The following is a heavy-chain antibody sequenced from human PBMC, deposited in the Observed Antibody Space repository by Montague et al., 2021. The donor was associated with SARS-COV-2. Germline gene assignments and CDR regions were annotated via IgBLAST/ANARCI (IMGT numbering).Heavy chain of an antibody. CDR3: AGSSQYFGY. J-gene: IGHJ4*02. Sequence: SQRLSCAASGFTFGTSWMHWVRQAPGKGLVWVSRINSDGSTTTYADSVKGRFTISRDNAKNTVYLQMNSLRDEDTAVYYCAGSSQYFGYWGQGTLVTVFS. CDR1: GFTFGTSW. V-gene: IGHV3-74*01. D-gene: IGHD3-10*01. CDR2: INSDGSTT.